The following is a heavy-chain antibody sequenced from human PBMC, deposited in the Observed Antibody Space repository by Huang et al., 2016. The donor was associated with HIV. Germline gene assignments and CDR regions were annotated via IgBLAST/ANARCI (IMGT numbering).Heavy chain of an antibody. V-gene: IGHV3-21*02. CDR2: ISYSGSNI. J-gene: IGHJ3*01. CDR3: ARAVQSTLRGFDV. Sequence: DVQLVESGGGLVKTGGSLRLSCAASDFTFSGYNMNWVRRAPGKGLEWVACISYSGSNIYYADSVKGRFTISRDNAKNSVFLQMNSLRAEDTALYYCARAVQSTLRGFDVWGRGTLVTVSS. CDR1: DFTFSGYN. D-gene: IGHD2-2*01.